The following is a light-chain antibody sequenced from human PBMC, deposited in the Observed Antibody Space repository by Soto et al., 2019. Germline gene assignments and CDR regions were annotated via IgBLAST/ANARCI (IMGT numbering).Light chain of an antibody. Sequence: QSVLTQPPSASGTPGQRVTISCSGSSSNIGSNYVYWYQQLPGTAPKLLIYRNNQRPSGVPDRISGSKSGTSASLAISGLRSEDEADYYCAAWDDSLSGYVFGTGTKLTV. V-gene: IGLV1-47*01. CDR2: RNN. CDR3: AAWDDSLSGYV. J-gene: IGLJ1*01. CDR1: SSNIGSNY.